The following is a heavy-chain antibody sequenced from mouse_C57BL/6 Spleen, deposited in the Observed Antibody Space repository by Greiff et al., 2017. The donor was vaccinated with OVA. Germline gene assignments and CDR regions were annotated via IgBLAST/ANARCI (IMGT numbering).Heavy chain of an antibody. J-gene: IGHJ1*03. CDR2: IYPSDSET. CDR1: GYTFTSYW. CDR3: ASGAQGYFDV. D-gene: IGHD3-2*02. Sequence: VQLQQPGAELVRPGSSVKLSCKASGYTFTSYWMDWVKQRPGQGLEWIGNIYPSDSETHYNQKFKDKATLTVDKSSSTAYMQLSSLTSEDSAVNYCASGAQGYFDVWGTGTTVTVSS. V-gene: IGHV1-61*01.